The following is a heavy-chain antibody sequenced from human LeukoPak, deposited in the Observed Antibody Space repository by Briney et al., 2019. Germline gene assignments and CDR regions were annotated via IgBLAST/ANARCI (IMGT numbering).Heavy chain of an antibody. V-gene: IGHV3-48*03. D-gene: IGHD6-19*01. Sequence: PGGSLRLSCAASGFSFSTYEMHWVRQAPGKGLEWVSDISSSGSTVYYADSVKGRFTTSRDNANNNLYLQMQSLRSEDTAVYYCSLLAVASPQDYWGQGTLVTVSS. CDR1: GFSFSTYE. CDR3: SLLAVASPQDY. J-gene: IGHJ4*02. CDR2: ISSSGSTV.